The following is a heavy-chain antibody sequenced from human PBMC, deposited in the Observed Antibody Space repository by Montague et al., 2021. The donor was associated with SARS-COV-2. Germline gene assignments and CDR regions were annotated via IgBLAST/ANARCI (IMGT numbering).Heavy chain of an antibody. J-gene: IGHJ4*02. CDR2: ISSSGSTI. Sequence: SLRLSCPASGFTFSDYYMSWIRQAPGKGLEWVSYISSSGSTIYYADSVKGRFTISRDNAKNSLYLQMNSLRAEDTAVYYCARDQASGYSGYDFGYWGQGTLVTVSS. CDR3: ARDQASGYSGYDFGY. D-gene: IGHD5-12*01. CDR1: GFTFSDYY. V-gene: IGHV3-11*01.